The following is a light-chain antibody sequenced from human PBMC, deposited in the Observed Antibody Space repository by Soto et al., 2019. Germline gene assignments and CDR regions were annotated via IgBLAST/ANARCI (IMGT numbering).Light chain of an antibody. CDR2: ELN. CDR1: SSDVGVYDY. Sequence: QSALTQPPSASGSPGQSVTISCTGTSSDVGVYDYVSWYQQHPGKAPKLIIYELNKRHSGIPDRFSGSKSGNTASLTVSGLQAEDEAYSYCRSYVCTKGGYVVGTGTQVTVL. J-gene: IGLJ1*01. CDR3: RSYVCTKGGYV. V-gene: IGLV2-8*01.